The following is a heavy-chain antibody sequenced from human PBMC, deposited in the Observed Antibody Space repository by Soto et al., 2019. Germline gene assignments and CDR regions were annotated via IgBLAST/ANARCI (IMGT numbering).Heavy chain of an antibody. CDR3: ATGSTYGDLTGVDY. CDR2: MYYSGST. Sequence: PSETLSLTCAVSGGSISSSNWWSWIRQPPGKGLEWIGSMYYSGSTYYNPSLKSRVTIFEDTSKNQFSLKLSSVTAADTAVYFCATGSTYGDLTGVDYWGQGTLVTVSS. CDR1: GGSISSSNW. V-gene: IGHV4-39*01. D-gene: IGHD4-17*01. J-gene: IGHJ4*02.